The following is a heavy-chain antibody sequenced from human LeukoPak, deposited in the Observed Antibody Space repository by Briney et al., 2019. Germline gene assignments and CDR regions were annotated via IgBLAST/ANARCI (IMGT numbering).Heavy chain of an antibody. CDR3: ARDQRYEFDY. Sequence: PGGTLRLSCATSGFTFTDYPMNWVRQAPGKGLEWVSNISISTEGANNAIYADSVKGRVTFSRDDAKHTLYLHMHSLRDDDTAVYYCARDQRYEFDYWGQGILVTVSS. V-gene: IGHV3-48*02. CDR2: ISISTEGANNA. CDR1: GFTFTDYP. J-gene: IGHJ4*02. D-gene: IGHD3-9*01.